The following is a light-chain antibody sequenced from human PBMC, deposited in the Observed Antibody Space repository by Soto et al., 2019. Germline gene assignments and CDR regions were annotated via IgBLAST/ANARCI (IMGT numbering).Light chain of an antibody. CDR2: GNN. V-gene: IGLV1-40*01. Sequence: QLVLTQPPSVSGAPGQRVTISCTGSSSNIGAGYDVHWYQQLPRTAPKLLIYGNNNRPSGVPDRFSGSKSGTSASLAITGLQAEDEADYYCQSYDTSLSGLYVFGTGTKVTVL. J-gene: IGLJ1*01. CDR3: QSYDTSLSGLYV. CDR1: SSNIGAGYD.